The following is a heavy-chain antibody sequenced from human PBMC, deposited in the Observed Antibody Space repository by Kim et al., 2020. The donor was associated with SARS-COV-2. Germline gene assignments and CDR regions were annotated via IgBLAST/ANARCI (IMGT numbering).Heavy chain of an antibody. Sequence: KRYSPSLKSRLTITKDTSKNQVVLTMTNMDPVDTATYYCAHRALTPSFDYWGQGTLVTVSS. V-gene: IGHV2-5*01. CDR2: K. J-gene: IGHJ4*02. CDR3: AHRALTPSFDY.